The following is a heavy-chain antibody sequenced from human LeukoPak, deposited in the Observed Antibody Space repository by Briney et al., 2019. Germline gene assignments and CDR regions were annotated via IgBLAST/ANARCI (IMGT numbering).Heavy chain of an antibody. J-gene: IGHJ4*02. CDR1: GLTVSSYA. CDR2: ISYDGSNK. D-gene: IGHD2-2*01. CDR3: ARDPIIVLVPAAMLDY. Sequence: GRSLRLSCAASGLTVSSYALHWVRQAPGRGLEWVAVISYDGSNKYYTDSVEGRFTIARDNSKNTLYLQMNSLRAEDTAVYYCARDPIIVLVPAAMLDYWGQGTLVTVSS. V-gene: IGHV3-30*04.